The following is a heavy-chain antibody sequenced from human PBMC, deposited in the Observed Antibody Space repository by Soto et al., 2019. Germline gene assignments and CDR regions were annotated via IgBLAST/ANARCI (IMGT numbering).Heavy chain of an antibody. D-gene: IGHD1-1*01. V-gene: IGHV3-23*01. CDR1: GFTFTNVA. Sequence: SLRLSCVASGFTFTNVAMTWVRQAPGKGLEWVSSITDGGGSTDYADSVKGRFTISRDNSKSTLYLQMNNLRADDTAVYYCAKLYWNPRYFDYWGQGARVTVSS. CDR3: AKLYWNPRYFDY. CDR2: ITDGGGST. J-gene: IGHJ4*02.